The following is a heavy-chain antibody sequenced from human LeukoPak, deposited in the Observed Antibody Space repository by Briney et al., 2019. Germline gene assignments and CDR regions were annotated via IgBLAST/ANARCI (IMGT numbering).Heavy chain of an antibody. CDR2: FSARGKT. V-gene: IGHV4-61*02. J-gene: IGHJ5*02. D-gene: IGHD2-15*01. CDR1: GDSMSSDDYY. CDR3: ARDNRYCIGGYCSNWFDP. Sequence: SETLSLTCTVSGDSMSSDDYYWSCIRRPAGKGLEWIGRFSARGKTHHNPALTRRLTISVDTSKTQFSLKLTSVTAADTAVYYCARDNRYCIGGYCSNWFDPWGQGTLVTVSS.